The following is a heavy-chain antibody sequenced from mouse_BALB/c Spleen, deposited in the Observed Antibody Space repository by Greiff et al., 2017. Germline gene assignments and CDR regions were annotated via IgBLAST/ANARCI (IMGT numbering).Heavy chain of an antibody. V-gene: IGHV14-3*02. D-gene: IGHD2-14*01. CDR2: IDPANGNT. J-gene: IGHJ3*01. CDR1: GFNFKDTY. CDR3: ARYDGRFAY. Sequence: EVQLQQSGAELVKPGASVKLSCTASGFNFKDTYMHWVKQRPEQGLEWIGRIDPANGNTKYDPKFQGKATITADTSSNTAYLQLSSLTSEDTAVYYCARYDGRFAYWGQGTLVTVSA.